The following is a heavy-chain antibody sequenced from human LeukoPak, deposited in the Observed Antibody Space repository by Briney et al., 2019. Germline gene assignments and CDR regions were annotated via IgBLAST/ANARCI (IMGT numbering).Heavy chain of an antibody. D-gene: IGHD3-10*01. CDR2: ISSSSTNI. CDR1: GFTFSTYS. J-gene: IGHJ4*02. Sequence: GGSLRLSCAASGFTFSTYSMNWVRQAPGKGLEWVSSISSSSTNIYYADSVKGRFTISRDNAKNSLYLQMNSLRVEDTAVYYCARDEPGFGELLVHWGEGSLVTVSS. V-gene: IGHV3-21*01. CDR3: ARDEPGFGELLVH.